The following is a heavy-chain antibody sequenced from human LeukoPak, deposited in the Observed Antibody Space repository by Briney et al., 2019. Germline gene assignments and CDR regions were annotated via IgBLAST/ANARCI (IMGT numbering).Heavy chain of an antibody. J-gene: IGHJ4*02. CDR1: GFTFSSYW. Sequence: PGGSRRLSCAVSGFTFSSYWMHWVRQAPGKGLVWVSRINSDGSSTIYADSVQGRFTITRYNAKNTLYLQMNSLRAEDTAVYFCTRGTGSYYSLGYWGQGTLVTVSS. CDR3: TRGTGSYYSLGY. V-gene: IGHV3-74*01. D-gene: IGHD3-10*01. CDR2: INSDGSST.